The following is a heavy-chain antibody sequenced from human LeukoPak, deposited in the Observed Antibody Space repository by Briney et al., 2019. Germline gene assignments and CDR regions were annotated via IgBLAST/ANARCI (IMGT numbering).Heavy chain of an antibody. Sequence: GASVKVSCKASGYTSTSYDINWVRQATGQGLEWMGWMNPNSGNTGYAQKFQGRVTITRNTSISTAYMELSSLRSEDTAVYYCARDLGYGDRETDAFDIWGQGTMAIISS. CDR2: MNPNSGNT. V-gene: IGHV1-8*03. CDR1: GYTSTSYD. D-gene: IGHD4-17*01. J-gene: IGHJ3*02. CDR3: ARDLGYGDRETDAFDI.